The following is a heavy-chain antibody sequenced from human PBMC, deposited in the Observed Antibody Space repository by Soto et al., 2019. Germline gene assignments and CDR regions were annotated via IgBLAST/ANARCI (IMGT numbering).Heavy chain of an antibody. CDR1: GGTFSSYA. D-gene: IGHD3-16*01. J-gene: IGHJ4*02. CDR3: ARDRYGWGEMATIDAWGNFDY. V-gene: IGHV1-69*12. CDR2: IIPIFGTA. Sequence: QVQLVQSGAEVKKPGSSVKVSCKASGGTFSSYAISWVRQAPGQGLEWMGGIIPIFGTANYAQKCQGRVTITEAESTSTAYMELSSLRSEDTAVYYCARDRYGWGEMATIDAWGNFDYWGQGTLVTVSS.